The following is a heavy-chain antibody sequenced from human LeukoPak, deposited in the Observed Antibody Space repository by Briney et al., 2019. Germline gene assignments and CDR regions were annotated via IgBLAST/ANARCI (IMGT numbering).Heavy chain of an antibody. CDR1: GFTFSSYS. D-gene: IGHD3-10*01. Sequence: PGGSLRLSCAASGFTFSSYSMNWVRQAPGKGLEWVSSISSSSSYIYYADSVKGRFTISRHNAKNSLYLQMNSLRAEDTAVYYCARGEVHYYGSGSDYWGQGTLVTVS. CDR2: ISSSSSYI. V-gene: IGHV3-21*01. CDR3: ARGEVHYYGSGSDY. J-gene: IGHJ4*02.